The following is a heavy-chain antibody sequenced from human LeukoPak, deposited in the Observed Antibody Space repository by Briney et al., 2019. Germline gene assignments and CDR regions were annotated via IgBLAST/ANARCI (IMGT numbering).Heavy chain of an antibody. CDR2: ITSDGRNK. CDR1: GFTFSTYG. Sequence: GGSLRLSCAASGFTFSTYGMHWVRQAPGKGLEWVAVITSDGRNKYYTASVKGRFTISRDNSKNTLFLQMNSLRAEDTAVYYCARDTRIVGANFDYWGQGTLVTVSS. J-gene: IGHJ4*02. CDR3: ARDTRIVGANFDY. V-gene: IGHV3-30*03. D-gene: IGHD1-26*01.